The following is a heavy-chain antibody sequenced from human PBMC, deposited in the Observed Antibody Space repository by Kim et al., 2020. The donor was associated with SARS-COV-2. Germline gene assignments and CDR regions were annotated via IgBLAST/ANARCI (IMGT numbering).Heavy chain of an antibody. CDR2: IYHSGST. D-gene: IGHD3-22*01. V-gene: IGHV4-4*02. CDR1: GGSISGSNW. J-gene: IGHJ4*02. CDR3: ARVFYYDSSGYFDY. Sequence: SETLSLTCAVSGGSISGSNWWSWVRQPPGKGLEWIGEIYHSGSTNYNPSLKSRVTISVDKSKKHFSLKLSSVTAADTAVYYCARVFYYDSSGYFDYWGQGTLVTVSS.